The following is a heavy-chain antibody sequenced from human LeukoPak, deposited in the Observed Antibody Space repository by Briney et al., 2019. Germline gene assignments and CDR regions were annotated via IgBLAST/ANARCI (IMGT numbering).Heavy chain of an antibody. J-gene: IGHJ4*02. Sequence: ASVQVSCKASGYIFTGYYMHSVRQAPGQGLEWVGRINPNSGGTNYAQKFQGRVTMTRDTSISTAYMELSSLMSDDTAVYYCATTYSTVFDYWGQGTLVTVSS. V-gene: IGHV1-2*06. CDR3: ATTYSTVFDY. D-gene: IGHD1-1*01. CDR1: GYIFTGYY. CDR2: INPNSGGT.